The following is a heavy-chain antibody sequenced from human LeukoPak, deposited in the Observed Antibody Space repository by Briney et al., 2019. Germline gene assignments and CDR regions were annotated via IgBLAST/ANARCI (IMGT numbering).Heavy chain of an antibody. CDR1: GYTFTGYY. Sequence: ASVKVSCKASGYTFTGYYMHWVRQAPGQGLEWMGWINPNSGVTNYARKFQGRVTMTRDTSISTAYMELNRLRSDDTAVYYCARDKGSWYYYYGMDVWGQGTTVTVSS. V-gene: IGHV1-2*02. D-gene: IGHD6-13*01. CDR2: INPNSGVT. CDR3: ARDKGSWYYYYGMDV. J-gene: IGHJ6*02.